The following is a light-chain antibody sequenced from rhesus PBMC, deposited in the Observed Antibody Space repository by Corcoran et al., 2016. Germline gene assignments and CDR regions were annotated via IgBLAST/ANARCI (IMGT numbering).Light chain of an antibody. J-gene: IGKJ3*01. CDR1: QGISSW. CDR2: AAS. Sequence: DIQMTQSPSSLSASVGDKVTITCRASQGISSWVAWSQQKPGKAPKLLIYAASSLQSGFPSRFSGSGSWTDYTLTISSLQPEDFATYYCQQGYNTPFTFGPGTKLDIK. V-gene: IGKV1-18*01. CDR3: QQGYNTPFT.